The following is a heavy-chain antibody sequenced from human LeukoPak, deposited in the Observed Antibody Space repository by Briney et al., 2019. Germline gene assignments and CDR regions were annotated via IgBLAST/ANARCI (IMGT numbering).Heavy chain of an antibody. CDR2: ITFSSSII. CDR1: GFTFSSYS. CDR3: AKSGRSSSWYYFDY. J-gene: IGHJ4*02. V-gene: IGHV3-48*01. D-gene: IGHD6-13*01. Sequence: GGSLRLSCAASGFTFSSYSMNWVRQAPGKGLEWVSYITFSSSIIYYADSVRGRFTISRDNAKNSLYLQMNSLRAEDTAVYYCAKSGRSSSWYYFDYWGQGTLVTVSS.